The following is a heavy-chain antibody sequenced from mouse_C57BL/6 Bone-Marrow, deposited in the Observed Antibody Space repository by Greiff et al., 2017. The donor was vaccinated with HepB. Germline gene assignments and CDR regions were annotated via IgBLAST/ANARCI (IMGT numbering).Heavy chain of an antibody. CDR2: IYPGSGST. Sequence: QVQLQQPGAELVKPGASVKMSCKASGYTFTSYWLTWVKQRPGQGLEWIGDIYPGSGSTNYNEKCKSKATLTVDTSSSTADMQLSSLTSEDSAGEYCARGDSPWFAYWGQGTLVTVSA. CDR3: ARGDSPWFAY. V-gene: IGHV1-55*01. CDR1: GYTFTSYW. D-gene: IGHD3-3*01. J-gene: IGHJ3*01.